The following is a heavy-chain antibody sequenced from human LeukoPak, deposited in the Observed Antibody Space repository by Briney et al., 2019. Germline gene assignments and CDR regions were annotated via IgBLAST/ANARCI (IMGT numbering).Heavy chain of an antibody. CDR1: GFTLSTYT. J-gene: IGHJ4*02. V-gene: IGHV3-23*01. CDR3: AIDPNWGTHS. CDR2: IGNNGGGI. D-gene: IGHD7-27*01. Sequence: GGSLRLSCAASGFTLSTYTMYWVRHPPGKRLEWVSIIGNNGGGIHYADSVKGRFTISRDNFKNALYLQMNSLRVEDTAVYYCAIDPNWGTHSWGQGTLVTVSS.